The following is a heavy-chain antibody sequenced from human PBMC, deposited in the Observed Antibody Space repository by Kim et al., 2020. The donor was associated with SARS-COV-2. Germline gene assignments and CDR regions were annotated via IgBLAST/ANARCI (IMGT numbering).Heavy chain of an antibody. V-gene: IGHV1-69*13. CDR1: GGTFSSYA. D-gene: IGHD2-21*02. Sequence: SVKVSCKASGGTFSSYAISWVRQAPGQGLEWMGGIIPIFGTANYAQKFQGRVTITADESTSTAYMELSSLRSEDTAVYYCAREWTPHAYCGGDCYSGGDIWAKGQWSPSLQ. CDR2: IIPIFGTA. CDR3: AREWTPHAYCGGDCYSGGDI. J-gene: IGHJ3*02.